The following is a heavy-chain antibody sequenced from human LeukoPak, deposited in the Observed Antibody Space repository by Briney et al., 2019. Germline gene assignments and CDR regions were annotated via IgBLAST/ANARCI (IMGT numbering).Heavy chain of an antibody. J-gene: IGHJ4*02. Sequence: PGGSLRLSCAASGFTVSSNYMSWIRQAPGKGLEWVSVIYSGGATHYADSVKGRFTISRDNSKNTLYLQMNSLRAEDTAVYYCAKGADSGRYPPNPFDYWGQGTLVTVSS. CDR1: GFTVSSNY. CDR3: AKGADSGRYPPNPFDY. D-gene: IGHD3-10*01. CDR2: IYSGGAT. V-gene: IGHV3-66*02.